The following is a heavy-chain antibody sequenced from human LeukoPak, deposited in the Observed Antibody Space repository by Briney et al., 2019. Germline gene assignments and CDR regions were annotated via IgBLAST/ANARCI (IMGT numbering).Heavy chain of an antibody. J-gene: IGHJ3*02. CDR3: ASPSPTTMIVVVITTGHAFAI. V-gene: IGHV1-69*04. CDR1: GGTFSSYA. Sequence: SVKVSCKASGGTFSSYAISWVRQAPGQGLEWMGRIIPIIGIANYAQKFQGRVTITADKSTSTAYMELSSLRSEDTAVYYCASPSPTTMIVVVITTGHAFAIWGQGTMVTVSS. CDR2: IIPIIGIA. D-gene: IGHD3-22*01.